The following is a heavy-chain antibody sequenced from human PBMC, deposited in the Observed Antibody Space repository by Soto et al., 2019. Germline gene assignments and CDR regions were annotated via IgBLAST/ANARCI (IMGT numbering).Heavy chain of an antibody. CDR2: INWNSGSI. V-gene: IGHV3-9*01. CDR1: GFTFDDYA. J-gene: IGHJ1*01. D-gene: IGHD6-13*01. Sequence: PGGSLRLSCAASGFTFDDYAMHWVRQVPGKGLEWVSGINWNSGSIGYADSVKGRFAISRDNAKNSLHLQMNSLRAEDTAFYYCVKDESINWYSGHFRHRRQGTLVTVSS. CDR3: VKDESINWYSGHFRH.